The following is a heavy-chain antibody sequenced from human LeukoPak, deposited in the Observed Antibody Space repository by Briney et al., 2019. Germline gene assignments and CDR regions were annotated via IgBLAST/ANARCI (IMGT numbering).Heavy chain of an antibody. Sequence: PSETLSLTCTVSGGSISSSSYYWGWIRQPPGKGLEWIGSIYYSGSTYYNPSLKSRVTISVDTSKNQFSLKLSSVTAADTAVYYCARVDPRTMPQTIDYWGQGTLVTVSS. D-gene: IGHD2-2*01. V-gene: IGHV4-39*07. CDR3: ARVDPRTMPQTIDY. CDR2: IYYSGST. J-gene: IGHJ4*02. CDR1: GGSISSSSYY.